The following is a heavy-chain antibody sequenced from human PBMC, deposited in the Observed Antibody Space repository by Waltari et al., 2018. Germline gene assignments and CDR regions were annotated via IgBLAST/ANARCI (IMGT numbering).Heavy chain of an antibody. J-gene: IGHJ5*02. Sequence: QVQLVQSGAEVKKPGSSVKVSCKASGGTFSSYAISWVRQAPGQGLEWMGGSIPILGIANYAQKFQGRVTITADESTSTAYMELSSLRSEDTAVYYCCVVVVAATPRFDPWGQGTLVTVSS. CDR1: GGTFSSYA. D-gene: IGHD2-15*01. CDR2: SIPILGIA. CDR3: CVVVVAATPRFDP. V-gene: IGHV1-69*04.